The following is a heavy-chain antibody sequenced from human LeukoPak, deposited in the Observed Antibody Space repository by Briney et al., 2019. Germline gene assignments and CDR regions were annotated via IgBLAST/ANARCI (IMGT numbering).Heavy chain of an antibody. CDR1: GFTFISYA. CDR2: ISGSGGST. Sequence: GGSLRLSCAASGFTFISYAMGWFRHAPGKGLEWVSAISGSGGSTYDADSVKGRFTISRDNSKNTLYLQMNSLRAEDRAVYYCAKDSHYSSVRNYYYYGMDVWGQGTTVTVSS. J-gene: IGHJ6*02. D-gene: IGHD6-19*01. CDR3: AKDSHYSSVRNYYYYGMDV. V-gene: IGHV3-23*01.